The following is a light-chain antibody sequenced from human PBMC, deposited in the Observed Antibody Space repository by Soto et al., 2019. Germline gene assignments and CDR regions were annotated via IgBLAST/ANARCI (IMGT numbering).Light chain of an antibody. Sequence: IVLTQSPGTLSLSPGERATLSCRASQSVMGSYLAWYQQKPGQAPRLLIFHASTRATGIPDRFSGSGSGTDFTLTVSRLEPEDSAVYYCHQYGSSPFTFGPGTKVDIK. CDR1: QSVMGSY. CDR3: HQYGSSPFT. CDR2: HAS. J-gene: IGKJ3*01. V-gene: IGKV3-20*01.